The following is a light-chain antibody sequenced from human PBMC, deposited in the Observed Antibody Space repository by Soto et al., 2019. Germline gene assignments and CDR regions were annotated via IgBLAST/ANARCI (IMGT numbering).Light chain of an antibody. Sequence: QSALTQPASVSGSPGQSITISCTGTSSDVGGYNYVSWYQQHPGKAPKLLIYDVSNRPSGVSDHFSGSKSGNTASLTISGLQAEDEADYYCSSYTSGSTLVVFGGGTKVTVL. V-gene: IGLV2-14*03. CDR3: SSYTSGSTLVV. J-gene: IGLJ2*01. CDR1: SSDVGGYNY. CDR2: DVS.